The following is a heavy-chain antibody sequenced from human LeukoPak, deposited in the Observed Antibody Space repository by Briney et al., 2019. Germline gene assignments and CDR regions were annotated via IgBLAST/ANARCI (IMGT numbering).Heavy chain of an antibody. J-gene: IGHJ3*02. Sequence: SETLSLTCTVSGGSISSSSYYWGWIRQPPGKGLEWIGSIYYSGSTYYNPSLKSRVTISVDTSKNQFSLKLSSVTAADTAVYYCARVGHYYDSSGYFSDAFDIWGQGTMVTVSS. CDR3: ARVGHYYDSSGYFSDAFDI. CDR1: GGSISSSSYY. D-gene: IGHD3-22*01. CDR2: IYYSGST. V-gene: IGHV4-39*07.